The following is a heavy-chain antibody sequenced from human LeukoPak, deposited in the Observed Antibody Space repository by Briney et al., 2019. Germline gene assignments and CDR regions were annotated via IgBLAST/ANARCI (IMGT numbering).Heavy chain of an antibody. V-gene: IGHV4-59*01. D-gene: IGHD4-23*01. CDR1: GGSISSYY. CDR2: IYYSGST. J-gene: IGHJ3*02. Sequence: SETLSLTCSVSGGSISSYYWSWIRQPPGKGLKWIGYIYYSGSTNYNPSLKSRVTISVDTSKNQFSLKLSSVTAADTAVYSCARHQRGHSDAFDIWGPGTMVTISS. CDR3: ARHQRGHSDAFDI.